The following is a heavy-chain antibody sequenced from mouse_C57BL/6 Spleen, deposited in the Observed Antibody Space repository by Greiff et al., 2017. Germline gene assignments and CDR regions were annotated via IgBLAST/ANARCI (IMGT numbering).Heavy chain of an antibody. J-gene: IGHJ4*01. Sequence: EVQLQQSGPGLVKPSQSLSLTCSVTGYSITSGYYWNWIRQFPGNKLEWMGYISYDGSNNYNPSLKNRISITRDTSKNQFFLKLNSVTTEDTATYYCARGSSYPHYYAMDYWGQGTSVTVSS. V-gene: IGHV3-6*01. D-gene: IGHD1-1*01. CDR2: ISYDGSN. CDR1: GYSITSGYY. CDR3: ARGSSYPHYYAMDY.